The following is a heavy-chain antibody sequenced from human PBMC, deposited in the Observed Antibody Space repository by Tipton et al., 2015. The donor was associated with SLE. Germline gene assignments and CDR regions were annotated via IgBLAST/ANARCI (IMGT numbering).Heavy chain of an antibody. CDR2: IYKTGIT. CDR1: GDSITDQY. V-gene: IGHV4-59*11. CDR3: ARGSVVADDY. Sequence: TLSLTCIVSGDSITDQYWVWIRQPPGRGLEWMGYIYKTGITSYDPSLKSRVTISVDTSKSEISLRLSSVTTADTAVYYCARGSVVADDYWGQGTLVTVSS. J-gene: IGHJ4*02. D-gene: IGHD2-15*01.